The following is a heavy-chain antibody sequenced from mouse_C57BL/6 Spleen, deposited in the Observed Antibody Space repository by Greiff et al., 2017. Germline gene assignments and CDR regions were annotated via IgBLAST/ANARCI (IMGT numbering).Heavy chain of an antibody. Sequence: QVQLKQSGAELVRPGASVKLSCKASGYTFTDYYINWVKQRPGQGLEWIARIYPGSGNTYYNEKFKGKATLTAEKSSSTAYMQLSSLTSEDSAVYFCARLRGSSYGYYYAMDYWGQGTSVTVSS. CDR1: GYTFTDYY. J-gene: IGHJ4*01. V-gene: IGHV1-76*01. CDR3: ARLRGSSYGYYYAMDY. D-gene: IGHD1-1*01. CDR2: IYPGSGNT.